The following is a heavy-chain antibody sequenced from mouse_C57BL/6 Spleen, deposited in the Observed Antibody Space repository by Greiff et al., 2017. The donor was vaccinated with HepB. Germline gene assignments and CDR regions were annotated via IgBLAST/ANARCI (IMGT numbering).Heavy chain of an antibody. CDR1: GFTFSDYG. CDR3: ARWSIYYDYDGYFDV. J-gene: IGHJ1*03. Sequence: EVKLVESGGGLVKPGGSLKLSCAASGFTFSDYGMHWVRQAPEKGLEWVAYISSGSSTIYYADTVKGRFTISRDNAKNTLFLQMTSLRSEDTAMYYCARWSIYYDYDGYFDVWGTGTTVTVSS. CDR2: ISSGSSTI. D-gene: IGHD2-4*01. V-gene: IGHV5-17*01.